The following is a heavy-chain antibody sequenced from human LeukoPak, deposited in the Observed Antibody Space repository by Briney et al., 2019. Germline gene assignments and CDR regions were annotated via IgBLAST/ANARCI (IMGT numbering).Heavy chain of an antibody. CDR2: IKRKIDGEAT. V-gene: IGHV3-15*01. Sequence: AGGSLRLSCAVSGFTFSNAWMSWVRQAPGKGLEWVGRIKRKIDGEATDYAAPVKGRFSISRDDSKNMLYLQMNSLKTEDTAVYYCITPLPYSAQGGQGTLVTVSS. CDR1: GFTFSNAW. J-gene: IGHJ4*02. CDR3: ITPLPYSAQ. D-gene: IGHD2-21*01.